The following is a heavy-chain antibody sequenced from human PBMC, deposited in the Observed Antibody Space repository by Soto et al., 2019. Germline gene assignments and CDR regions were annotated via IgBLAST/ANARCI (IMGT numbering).Heavy chain of an antibody. CDR3: AKVSILTESFHYYAMDV. CDR2: IGGLSGGT. J-gene: IGHJ6*02. CDR1: GFTFSTYA. V-gene: IGHV3-23*01. D-gene: IGHD3-9*01. Sequence: EVQLLESGGGSVQPGGALRLSCVASGFTFSTYAMSWVRQAPGKGLEWVSGIGGLSGGTDYADSVKGRLTISRDNSKNTLYLQVNSLRAEDRAVYFGAKVSILTESFHYYAMDVWGQGTTVTVSS.